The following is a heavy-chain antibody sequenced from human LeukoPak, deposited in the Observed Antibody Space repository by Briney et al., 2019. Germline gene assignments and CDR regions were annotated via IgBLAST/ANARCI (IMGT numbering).Heavy chain of an antibody. J-gene: IGHJ4*02. V-gene: IGHV1-69*05. CDR2: IIPIFGTA. Sequence: ASVKVSCKASGGTFSSYAISWVRQAPGQGLEWMGRIIPIFGTANYAQQFQGRVTITTDESTSTAYMELSSLRSEDTAVYYCARDFYDSSGYYYVPDYWGQGTLVTVSS. CDR1: GGTFSSYA. CDR3: ARDFYDSSGYYYVPDY. D-gene: IGHD3-22*01.